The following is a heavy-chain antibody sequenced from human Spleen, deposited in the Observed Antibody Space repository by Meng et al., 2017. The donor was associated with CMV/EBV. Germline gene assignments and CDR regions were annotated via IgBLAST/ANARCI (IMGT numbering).Heavy chain of an antibody. Sequence: GESLKISCQGSGYSFASYWVAWVRQMPGKGLEWMGIIYPGDSDTRYSPSFQGQVTISADKSISTAYLQWSSLKASDTAMYYCARRGGSYLYWFDPWGQGTLVTVSS. CDR1: GYSFASYW. V-gene: IGHV5-51*01. D-gene: IGHD1-26*01. CDR2: IYPGDSDT. CDR3: ARRGGSYLYWFDP. J-gene: IGHJ5*02.